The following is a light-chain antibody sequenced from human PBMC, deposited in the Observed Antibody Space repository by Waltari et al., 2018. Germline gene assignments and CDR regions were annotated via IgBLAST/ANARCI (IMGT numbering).Light chain of an antibody. V-gene: IGKV2-29*02. J-gene: IGKJ5*01. CDR3: MQVIHLIS. Sequence: IVMTQTPLSLSLTPGQSASISCKSSQSLLHTDGKTYLHWYLQKPGQPPQLLMYEVSRRFTGVPERFSGSGSGTDFTLTIRRVEADDVGIYYCMQVIHLISFGQGTRLEIK. CDR2: EVS. CDR1: QSLLHTDGKTY.